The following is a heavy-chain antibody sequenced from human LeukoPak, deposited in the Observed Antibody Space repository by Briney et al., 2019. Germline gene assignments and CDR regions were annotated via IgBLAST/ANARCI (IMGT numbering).Heavy chain of an antibody. D-gene: IGHD3-9*01. J-gene: IGHJ4*02. CDR1: GGSISSSNW. CDR3: ARDQYDILTGYRSIDY. CDR2: IYHSGST. Sequence: SGTLSLTCAVSGGSISSSNWWSWVRQPPGKGLEWIGEIYHSGSTNYNPSLKSRVTISVDKSKNQFSLKLSSVTAADTAVYYCARDQYDILTGYRSIDYWGQGTLVTVSS. V-gene: IGHV4-4*02.